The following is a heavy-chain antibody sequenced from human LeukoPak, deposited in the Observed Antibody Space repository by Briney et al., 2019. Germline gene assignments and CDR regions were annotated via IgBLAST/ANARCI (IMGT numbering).Heavy chain of an antibody. D-gene: IGHD3-22*01. CDR3: ARFYDSSGYYTFDY. CDR1: GYTFTGYY. Sequence: ASVKVSCKASGYTFTGYYMHWVRQAPGQGLGWMGWINPNSGGTNYAQKFQGRVTMTRDTSISTAYMELSRLRSDDTAVYYCARFYDSSGYYTFDYWGQGTLVTVSS. J-gene: IGHJ4*02. CDR2: INPNSGGT. V-gene: IGHV1-2*02.